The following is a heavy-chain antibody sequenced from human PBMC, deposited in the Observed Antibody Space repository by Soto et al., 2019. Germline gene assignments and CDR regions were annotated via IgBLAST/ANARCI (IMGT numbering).Heavy chain of an antibody. CDR2: IYFSGST. J-gene: IGHJ6*02. Sequence: QEHLQESGPGLVKPSETLSLTCTVSGGSISTYYWSWIRQPPGKGPEWIGYIYFSGSTNYNPSLKSRVTISVDTSKNQFSLKLGSVTAADTAVYYCARVGILTGYYKGLDVWGQGTTVTVSS. CDR3: ARVGILTGYYKGLDV. CDR1: GGSISTYY. V-gene: IGHV4-59*01. D-gene: IGHD3-9*01.